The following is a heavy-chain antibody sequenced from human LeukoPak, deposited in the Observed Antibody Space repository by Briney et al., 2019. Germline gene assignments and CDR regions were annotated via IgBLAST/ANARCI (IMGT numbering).Heavy chain of an antibody. CDR2: IGTAGDT. J-gene: IGHJ4*01. CDR1: GFPFYTYD. CDR3: ARGIGAYFDY. D-gene: IGHD3-16*01. V-gene: IGHV3-13*01. Sequence: PGGSLRLSCAASGFPFYTYDMHWVRHATGKGLEWVSTIGTAGDTYFQASVRGRFTLSRDNAKNSLDLQMNGLRAEDTAVYYCARGIGAYFDYWGQGSVVTVSS.